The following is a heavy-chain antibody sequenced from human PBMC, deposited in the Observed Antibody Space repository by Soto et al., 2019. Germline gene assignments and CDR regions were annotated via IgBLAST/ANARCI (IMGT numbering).Heavy chain of an antibody. D-gene: IGHD4-17*01. J-gene: IGHJ5*02. Sequence: SETLSLTCAVSGGSISSSNWWSWIRQPPGKGLEWIGYIYYSGSTNYNPSLKSRVTISVDTSKNQFSLKLSSVTAADTAVYYCARDRIYGDYDDNWFDPWGQGTLVTVSS. CDR3: ARDRIYGDYDDNWFDP. V-gene: IGHV4-61*01. CDR1: GGSISSSNW. CDR2: IYYSGST.